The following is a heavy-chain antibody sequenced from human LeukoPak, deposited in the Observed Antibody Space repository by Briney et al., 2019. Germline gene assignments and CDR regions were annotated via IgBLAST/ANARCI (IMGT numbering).Heavy chain of an antibody. D-gene: IGHD2/OR15-2a*01. Sequence: GGSLRLSCAASGNYWMHWVRQAPGKGLVWVSHINSDGSWTSYADSVKGRFTISKDNAKNTVCLQMNNLRAEDTAVYYCVSFYEAYWGRGTLVTVSS. CDR1: GNYW. CDR2: INSDGSWT. CDR3: VSFYEAY. V-gene: IGHV3-74*01. J-gene: IGHJ4*02.